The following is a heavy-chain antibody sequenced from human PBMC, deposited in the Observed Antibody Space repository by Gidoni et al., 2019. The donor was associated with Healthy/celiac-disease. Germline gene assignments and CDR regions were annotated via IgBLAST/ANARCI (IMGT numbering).Heavy chain of an antibody. V-gene: IGHV4-31*03. CDR3: ARGYSSGWYAVLSWFDP. Sequence: QVQLQESGPGLVKPSQTLSLTCTVSGGSISSGGYYWSWIRQHPGKGLEWIGYIYYSGSTYYNPSLKSRVTISVDTSKNQFSLKLSSVTAADTAVYYCARGYSSGWYAVLSWFDPWGQGTLVTVSS. J-gene: IGHJ5*02. CDR2: IYYSGST. D-gene: IGHD6-19*01. CDR1: GGSISSGGYY.